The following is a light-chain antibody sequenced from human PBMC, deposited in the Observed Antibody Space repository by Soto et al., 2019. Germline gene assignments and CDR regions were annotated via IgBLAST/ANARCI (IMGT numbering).Light chain of an antibody. CDR1: QSVSSN. CDR2: GAS. V-gene: IGKV3-15*01. Sequence: EIGMTQSPATLSVSPGERDTLSCRASQSVSSNLAWYQQKPGQAPRLLIYGASTRATGIPARFSGSGSGTEFTLTISSLQSEDFAVYYCQQYNNLPITFGEGTRREMK. CDR3: QQYNNLPIT. J-gene: IGKJ5*01.